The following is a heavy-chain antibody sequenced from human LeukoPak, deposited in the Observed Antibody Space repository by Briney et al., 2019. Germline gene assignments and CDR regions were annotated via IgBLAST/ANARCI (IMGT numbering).Heavy chain of an antibody. CDR2: ISAYNGNT. CDR3: VRDHFITMVRGILGDY. D-gene: IGHD3-10*01. CDR1: GYTFTSYG. J-gene: IGHJ4*02. V-gene: IGHV1-18*01. Sequence: ASVKVSCKASGYTFTSYGISWVRQAPGQGLEWMGWISAYNGNTNYAQKLQGRVTMTTDTSTSTAYMELRSLRSDDTAVYYCVRDHFITMVRGILGDYWGQGTLVTVSS.